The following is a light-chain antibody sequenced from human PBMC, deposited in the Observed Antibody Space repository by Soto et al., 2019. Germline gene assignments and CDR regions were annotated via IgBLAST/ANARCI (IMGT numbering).Light chain of an antibody. Sequence: DIQMTQSPSTLSASVGDRVTITCRASQSISSWLAWYQQKPWKAPKLLIYKASTLESGVPSRFSGSGSGTDFTLTISSLQPDDFATYYCQQCFSFPLTFGGGTRVEIK. CDR2: KAS. V-gene: IGKV1-5*03. CDR1: QSISSW. CDR3: QQCFSFPLT. J-gene: IGKJ4*01.